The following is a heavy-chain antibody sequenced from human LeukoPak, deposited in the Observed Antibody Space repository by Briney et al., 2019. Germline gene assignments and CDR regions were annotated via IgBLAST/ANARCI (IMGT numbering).Heavy chain of an antibody. V-gene: IGHV1-2*02. J-gene: IGHJ3*02. D-gene: IGHD3-10*01. CDR1: GYTFTGYY. CDR3: ARNIWFGESADAFDI. CDR2: INPNSGGT. Sequence: ASVKVSCKASGYTFTGYYMHWVRQAPGQGLEWMGWINPNSGGTNYAQKFRGRVTMTRDKSIGTAYMELSRLTSDDTAVYYCARNIWFGESADAFDIWGQGTTVTVSS.